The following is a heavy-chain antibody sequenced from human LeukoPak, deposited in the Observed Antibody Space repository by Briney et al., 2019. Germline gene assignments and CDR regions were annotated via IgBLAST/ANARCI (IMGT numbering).Heavy chain of an antibody. Sequence: PGGSLRLSCAASGFTFSDFYMTWIRQAPGKGLEWVSYISNSGSTIYYADPVKGRFTISRDNAKNSLYLQMNSLRAEDTAVYYCARSADSSGYFREITLYYFDYWGQGTLVTVSS. D-gene: IGHD3-22*01. CDR3: ARSADSSGYFREITLYYFDY. J-gene: IGHJ4*02. V-gene: IGHV3-11*01. CDR1: GFTFSDFY. CDR2: ISNSGSTI.